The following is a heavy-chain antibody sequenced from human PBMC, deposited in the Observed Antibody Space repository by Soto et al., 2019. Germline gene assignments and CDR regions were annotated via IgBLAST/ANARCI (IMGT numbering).Heavy chain of an antibody. V-gene: IGHV1-69*01. CDR1: GGTFSSYS. J-gene: IGHJ4*02. D-gene: IGHD1-26*01. Sequence: QVQLVQSGAEVKKPGSSVNVSCKASGGTFSSYSINWVRQAPGHGLEWMGEIIPIFGTANYAQKFQGRVTITADESTSTAYMELSSLISEDTAVYYCARDGGRHSGGIDYWGQGTLVTVSS. CDR3: ARDGGRHSGGIDY. CDR2: IIPIFGTA.